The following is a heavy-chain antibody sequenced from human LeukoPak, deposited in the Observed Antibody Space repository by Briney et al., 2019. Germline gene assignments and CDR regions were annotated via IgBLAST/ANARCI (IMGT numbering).Heavy chain of an antibody. CDR3: ARDLRLYSSGWSPSFDY. D-gene: IGHD6-19*01. J-gene: IGHJ4*02. CDR1: GFTFSSYG. V-gene: IGHV3-33*01. CDR2: IWYDGSNK. Sequence: GGSLRLSCAASGFTFSSYGMHWVRQAPGKGLEWVAVIWYDGSNKYYADSVKGRFTIPRDNSKNTLYLQMNSLRAEDTAVYYCARDLRLYSSGWSPSFDYWGQGTLVTVSS.